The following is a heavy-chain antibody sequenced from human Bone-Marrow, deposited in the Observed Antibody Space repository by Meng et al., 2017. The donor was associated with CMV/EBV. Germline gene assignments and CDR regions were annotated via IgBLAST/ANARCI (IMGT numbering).Heavy chain of an antibody. V-gene: IGHV3-11*04. CDR1: GFTFSDYY. CDR2: ISSSGSTI. Sequence: GESLKISCAASGFTFSDYYMSWIRQAPGKGLEWVSYISSSGSTIYYADSVKGRFTISRDNAKNSLYLQMNSLRAEDTAVYYCARDRHCSSTSCSMIDAFDIWGQGTMVTVS. D-gene: IGHD2-2*01. CDR3: ARDRHCSSTSCSMIDAFDI. J-gene: IGHJ3*02.